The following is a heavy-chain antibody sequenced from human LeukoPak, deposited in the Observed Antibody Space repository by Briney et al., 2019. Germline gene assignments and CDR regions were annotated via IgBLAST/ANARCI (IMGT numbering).Heavy chain of an antibody. CDR3: ARGYGDLEYTPTDY. J-gene: IGHJ4*02. D-gene: IGHD4-17*01. Sequence: GGSLRLSCAASGFTSSSYAMHWVRQAPGKGLEWVAVISYDGSNKYYADSVKGRFTISRDNSKNTLYLQMNSLRAEDTAVYYCARGYGDLEYTPTDYWGQGTLVTVSS. CDR2: ISYDGSNK. CDR1: GFTSSSYA. V-gene: IGHV3-30-3*01.